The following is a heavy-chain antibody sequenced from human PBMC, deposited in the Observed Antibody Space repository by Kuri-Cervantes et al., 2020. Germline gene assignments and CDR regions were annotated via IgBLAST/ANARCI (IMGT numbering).Heavy chain of an antibody. J-gene: IGHJ4*02. D-gene: IGHD6-6*01. Sequence: GSLRLSCTVSGGSISSSSYYWGWIRQPPGKGLEWIGNIYYTGTTYYNPSLKSRVTISVDTSKNQFTLKLSSVTAGDTAQYYCARLDSSSSGDYWGQGTLVTVSS. V-gene: IGHV4-39*01. CDR2: IYYTGTT. CDR1: GGSISSSSYY. CDR3: ARLDSSSSGDY.